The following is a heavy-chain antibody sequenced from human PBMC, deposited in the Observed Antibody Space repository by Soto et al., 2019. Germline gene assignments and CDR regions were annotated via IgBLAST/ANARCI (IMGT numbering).Heavy chain of an antibody. D-gene: IGHD6-19*01. V-gene: IGHV4-34*01. Sequence: PSETLSLTCAVYGGSFSGYSWTWLRQPPGKGLEWIGEINHSGTTDYNPALKSRVTMSADTSKNQFSLRMTSVTAEDTAVYYCARDDIPGRGVSIYGMDVWGQGTTVTVSS. CDR3: ARDDIPGRGVSIYGMDV. J-gene: IGHJ6*02. CDR2: INHSGTT. CDR1: GGSFSGYS.